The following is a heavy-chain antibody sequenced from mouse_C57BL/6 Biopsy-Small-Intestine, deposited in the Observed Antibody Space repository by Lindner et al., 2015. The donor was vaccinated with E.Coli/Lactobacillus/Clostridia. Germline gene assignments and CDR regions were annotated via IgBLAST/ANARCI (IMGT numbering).Heavy chain of an antibody. V-gene: IGHV1-9*01. CDR2: ILPGSDST. D-gene: IGHD3-1*01. CDR3: SRRFGVPYVMDY. CDR1: GYTFTGYW. Sequence: VQLQESGAELMKPGASVRLSCKASGYTFTGYWIEWVKQRPGHGLEWIGEILPGSDSTTYDEKFKGKATFTADTPSNTAYMQLSSLTTEDSAIYYCSRRFGVPYVMDYWGQGTSVTVSS. J-gene: IGHJ4*01.